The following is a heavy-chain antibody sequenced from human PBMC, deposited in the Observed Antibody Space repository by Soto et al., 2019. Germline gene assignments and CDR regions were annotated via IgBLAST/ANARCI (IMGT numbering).Heavy chain of an antibody. CDR2: ITTDKGKT. Sequence: QVQLVQSGPEVKKPGASVKVSCKTSGYTFTSFGISWVRQAPGQGLEWMGWITTDKGKTNYAQKFQGRVTMTTDTSTSKAYMEMRSLRSDDTAVYYCATSSPAFDYWGQGTLVTVDS. V-gene: IGHV1-18*01. CDR1: GYTFTSFG. J-gene: IGHJ4*02. CDR3: ATSSPAFDY.